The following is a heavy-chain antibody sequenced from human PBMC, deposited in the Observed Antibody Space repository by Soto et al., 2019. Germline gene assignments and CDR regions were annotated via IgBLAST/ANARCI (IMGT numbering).Heavy chain of an antibody. CDR2: ISYDGSNK. D-gene: IGHD5-18*01. J-gene: IGHJ4*02. Sequence: PGGSLRLSCAASGFTFSSYGMHWVRQAPGKGLEWVAVISYDGSNKYYADSVKGRFTISRDNSKNTLYLQMNSLRAEDTAVYYCAKIRAMALDYWGQGTLVTVSS. CDR1: GFTFSSYG. CDR3: AKIRAMALDY. V-gene: IGHV3-30*18.